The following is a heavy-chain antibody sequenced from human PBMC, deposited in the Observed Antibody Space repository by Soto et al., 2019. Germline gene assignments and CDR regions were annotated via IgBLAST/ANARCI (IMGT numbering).Heavy chain of an antibody. CDR2: INAGSGNT. D-gene: IGHD5-18*01. J-gene: IGHJ6*02. CDR3: ARPVTAMGDYYYYYGMDV. CDR1: GYTFTSYA. Sequence: ASVKVSCKASGYTFTSYALHWVRQAPRQRLEWMGWINAGSGNTKYSQKFQGRVTITRDTSASTAYMELSSLRSEDTAVHYCARPVTAMGDYYYYYGMDVWGQGTTVTVSS. V-gene: IGHV1-3*01.